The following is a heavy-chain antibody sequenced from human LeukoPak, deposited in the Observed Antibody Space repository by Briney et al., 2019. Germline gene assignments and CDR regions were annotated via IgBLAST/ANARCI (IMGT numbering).Heavy chain of an antibody. J-gene: IGHJ5*02. CDR1: GFTFSSYG. Sequence: GGSLRLSCAASGFTFSSYGMSWVRQAPGKGLEWVSAISGSGGTTYYTDSVKGRFTISRDNSKNTLYLQMNSLRAEDTATYYCAKDRWLVPFDPWGQGTLVTVSS. CDR3: AKDRWLVPFDP. D-gene: IGHD6-19*01. V-gene: IGHV3-23*01. CDR2: ISGSGGTT.